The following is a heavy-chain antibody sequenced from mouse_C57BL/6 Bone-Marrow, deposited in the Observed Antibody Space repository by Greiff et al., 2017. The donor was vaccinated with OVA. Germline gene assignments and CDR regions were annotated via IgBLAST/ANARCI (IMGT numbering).Heavy chain of an antibody. J-gene: IGHJ3*01. D-gene: IGHD1-1*01. CDR3: ARGLDYYGSIAY. CDR1: GYTFTSYW. V-gene: IGHV1-64*01. CDR2: IHPNSGST. Sequence: VQLQQPGAELVKPGASVKLSCKASGYTFTSYWMHWVKQRPGQGLEWIGMIHPNSGSTNYNEKFKSKATLTVDKSSSTAYMQLSSLTSEDSAVYYCARGLDYYGSIAYWGQGTLVTVSA.